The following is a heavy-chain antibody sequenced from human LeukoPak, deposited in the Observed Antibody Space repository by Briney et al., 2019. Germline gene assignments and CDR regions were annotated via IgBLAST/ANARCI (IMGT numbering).Heavy chain of an antibody. D-gene: IGHD6-13*01. CDR3: ARDGPVAAAGLAFDI. CDR1: GYTFTSYD. V-gene: IGHV1-8*01. Sequence: ASVKVSCKASGYTFTSYDINWVRQATGQGLEWMGWMNPNSGNTGYAQKFQGRVTMTTDTSTSTAYMELRSLRSDDTAVYYCARDGPVAAAGLAFDIWGQGTMVTVSS. J-gene: IGHJ3*02. CDR2: MNPNSGNT.